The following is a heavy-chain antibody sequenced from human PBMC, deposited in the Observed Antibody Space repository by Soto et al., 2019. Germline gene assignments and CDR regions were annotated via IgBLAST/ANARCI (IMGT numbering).Heavy chain of an antibody. V-gene: IGHV3-30*18. CDR2: ISHDGSEK. CDR3: AKLVVGVKAIGAPGDWLDP. CDR1: GFMFSGYG. J-gene: IGHJ5*02. Sequence: QVQLVESGGGVVQPGDSLRLSCAASGFMFSGYGMHWIRQAPGKGLEWVAVISHDGSEKYYGDSVKGRCTVSRDNYNNTLFLQIDSLRADDTAVYYCAKLVVGVKAIGAPGDWLDPWGQGTLVTVSS. D-gene: IGHD2-15*01.